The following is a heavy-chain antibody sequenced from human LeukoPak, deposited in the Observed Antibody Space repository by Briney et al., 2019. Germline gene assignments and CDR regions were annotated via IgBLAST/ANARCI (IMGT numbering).Heavy chain of an antibody. J-gene: IGHJ6*04. Sequence: SGGSLRLSCAASGFTFSSYEMNWVRQAQGKGLEWVSYISSSGSTIYYADSVKGRFTISRDNAKNSLYLQMNSLRAEDTAVYYCAELGITMIGGVRGKGTTVTISS. D-gene: IGHD3-10*02. V-gene: IGHV3-48*03. CDR2: ISSSGSTI. CDR3: AELGITMIGGV. CDR1: GFTFSSYE.